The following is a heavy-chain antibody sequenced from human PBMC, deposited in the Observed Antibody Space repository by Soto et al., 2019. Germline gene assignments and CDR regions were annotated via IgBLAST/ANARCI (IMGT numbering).Heavy chain of an antibody. CDR1: GFTFTSYG. CDR3: ARGPLPKIRYFDWSPTHFDY. D-gene: IGHD3-9*01. J-gene: IGHJ4*02. CDR2: ISAYNGNT. V-gene: IGHV1-18*01. Sequence: APVKVSCKASGFTFTSYGITWVRQAPGQGLEWMGWISAYNGNTNYAQKLQGRVTMTTDTSTSTAYMELRSLRSDDTAVYYCARGPLPKIRYFDWSPTHFDYWGQGTLVTVSS.